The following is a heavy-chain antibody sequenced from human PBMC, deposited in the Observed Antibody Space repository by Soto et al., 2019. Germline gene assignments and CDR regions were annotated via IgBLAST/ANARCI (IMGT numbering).Heavy chain of an antibody. Sequence: SETLSLTCAVYGGSFSGYYWSWIRQPPGKGLEWIGEINHSGITNYNPSLKSRVTISVDTSKNQFSLKLSSVTAADTAVYYCARGRNLYSNDEAALDYWGQGTLVTVSS. J-gene: IGHJ4*02. CDR2: INHSGIT. V-gene: IGHV4-34*01. CDR1: GGSFSGYY. D-gene: IGHD6-13*01. CDR3: ARGRNLYSNDEAALDY.